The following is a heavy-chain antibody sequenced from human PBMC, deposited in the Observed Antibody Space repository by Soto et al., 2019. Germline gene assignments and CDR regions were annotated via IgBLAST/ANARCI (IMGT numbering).Heavy chain of an antibody. Sequence: LRLSCAASGFTFSSYAMSRVRQAPGKGLEWVSAISGSGGSTYYADSVKGRFTISRDNSKNTLYLQMNSLRAEDTAVYYCAKARYYYDSSGYYSGYFDYWGQGTLVTVSS. CDR2: ISGSGGST. D-gene: IGHD3-22*01. CDR1: GFTFSSYA. V-gene: IGHV3-23*01. J-gene: IGHJ4*02. CDR3: AKARYYYDSSGYYSGYFDY.